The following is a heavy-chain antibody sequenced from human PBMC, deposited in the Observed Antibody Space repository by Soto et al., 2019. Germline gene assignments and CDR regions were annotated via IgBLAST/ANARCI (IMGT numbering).Heavy chain of an antibody. D-gene: IGHD6-19*01. V-gene: IGHV4-61*01. CDR1: GGSVSSGSYY. J-gene: IGHJ6*02. CDR3: ARGIEGWYQGRYYYGMDV. CDR2: IYYSGST. Sequence: SETLSLTCTVSGGSVSSGSYYWSWIRQPPGKVQEWIGYIYYSGSTNYNPSLKSRVTISVDTSKNQFSLKLSSVTAADTAVYYCARGIEGWYQGRYYYGMDVWGQGTTVTVSS.